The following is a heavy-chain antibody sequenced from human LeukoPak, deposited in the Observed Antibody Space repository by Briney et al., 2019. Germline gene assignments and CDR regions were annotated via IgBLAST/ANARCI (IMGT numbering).Heavy chain of an antibody. CDR3: AKLTGTMKEWFDP. V-gene: IGHV3-21*01. D-gene: IGHD1-7*01. J-gene: IGHJ5*02. Sequence: GRSLRLSCAASGFTFSSYSMNWVRQAPGKGLEWVSSISSSSSYIYYADSVKGRFTISRDNAKNSLYLQMNSLRAEDTAVYYCAKLTGTMKEWFDPWGQGTLVTVSS. CDR2: ISSSSSYI. CDR1: GFTFSSYS.